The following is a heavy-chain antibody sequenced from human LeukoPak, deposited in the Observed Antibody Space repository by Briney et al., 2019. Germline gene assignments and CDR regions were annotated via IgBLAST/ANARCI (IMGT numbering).Heavy chain of an antibody. D-gene: IGHD5-12*01. V-gene: IGHV3-30*02. Sequence: PGGSLRLSCATSGFTFSSYGMHWVRQAPGRGLEWVAFIRYDGSNKYYGDSVKGRFTISRDNSKNTLYLQMNSLRVEDTAVYYCAKDGGYDLYYMDVWGKGTTVTVSS. CDR1: GFTFSSYG. CDR3: AKDGGYDLYYMDV. J-gene: IGHJ6*03. CDR2: IRYDGSNK.